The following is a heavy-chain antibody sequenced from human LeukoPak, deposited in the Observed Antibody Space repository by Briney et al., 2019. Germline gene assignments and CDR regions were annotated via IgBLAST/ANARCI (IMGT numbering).Heavy chain of an antibody. Sequence: GRSLRLSCTASGFTFGDYAMSWVRRAPGKGLEWVGFIRSKAYGGTTEYAASVKGRFTISRDDSKSIAYLQMNSLKTEDTAVYYCTRDPRITIFGVVPDPWGQGTLVTVSS. CDR2: IRSKAYGGTT. V-gene: IGHV3-49*04. D-gene: IGHD3-3*01. J-gene: IGHJ5*02. CDR1: GFTFGDYA. CDR3: TRDPRITIFGVVPDP.